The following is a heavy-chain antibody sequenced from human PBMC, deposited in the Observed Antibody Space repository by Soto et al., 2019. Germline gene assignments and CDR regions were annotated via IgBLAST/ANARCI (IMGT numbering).Heavy chain of an antibody. CDR3: ARDKGANAPIDM. J-gene: IGHJ3*02. CDR1: GFTFSSYG. Sequence: QVQLVESGGGVVQPVGSLRLSCAASGFTFSSYGMHWGRQAPGKGLEWVAVIWNDGKNKYYADSVKGRFTISRDNSKSTLDLQMNSLRVEDTAVYYCARDKGANAPIDMWGQGTMVTVSS. V-gene: IGHV3-33*01. CDR2: IWNDGKNK.